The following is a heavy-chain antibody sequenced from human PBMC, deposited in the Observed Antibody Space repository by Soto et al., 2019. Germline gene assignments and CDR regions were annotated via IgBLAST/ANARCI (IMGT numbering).Heavy chain of an antibody. D-gene: IGHD3-16*01. CDR1: GGSISSYY. CDR2: IYYSGST. CDR3: ARRWGTTFDS. J-gene: IGHJ4*02. V-gene: IGHV4-59*08. Sequence: QVQLQESGPGLVKPSETLSLTCTVSGGSISSYYWSWIRQPPGKGLEWIGYIYYSGSTNYNPSLKSRVTISVDTSKNQFSLKLSSVTAADTAVYYCARRWGTTFDSWGQGTLVTVSS.